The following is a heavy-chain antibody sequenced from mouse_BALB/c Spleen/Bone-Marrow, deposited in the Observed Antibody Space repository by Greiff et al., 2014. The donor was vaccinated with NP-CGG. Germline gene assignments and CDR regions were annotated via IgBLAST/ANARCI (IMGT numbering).Heavy chain of an antibody. J-gene: IGHJ3*01. V-gene: IGHV1-77*01. CDR2: IYPGSGST. CDR1: GYTFTDRV. CDR3: AGAKDDDDKRAWFAY. D-gene: IGHD2-4*01. Sequence: VQLQQSGPELVKPGASVKMSCKASGYTFTDRVISWVKQRTGQGLEWIGEIYPGSGSTYHNEKFKGKATLTTDKSSNTAYMQLRSLTSEDSVVYFCAGAKDDDDKRAWFAYWGQGTLVTVSA.